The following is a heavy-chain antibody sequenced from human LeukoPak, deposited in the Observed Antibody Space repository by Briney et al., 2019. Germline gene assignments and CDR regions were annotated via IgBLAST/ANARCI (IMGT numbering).Heavy chain of an antibody. CDR3: AHRSADYGGNSGYYFDY. D-gene: IGHD4-23*01. Sequence: SGPTLVNPTPTLTLTCTFSGFSLSTRGVGVGWIRQPPGKALEWLSLIYWDDDKRYSPSLKTRLTITKDTSKNQVVLTMTNMDPVDTATYYCAHRSADYGGNSGYYFDYWGQGTLVTVSS. CDR2: IYWDDDK. J-gene: IGHJ4*02. CDR1: GFSLSTRGVG. V-gene: IGHV2-5*02.